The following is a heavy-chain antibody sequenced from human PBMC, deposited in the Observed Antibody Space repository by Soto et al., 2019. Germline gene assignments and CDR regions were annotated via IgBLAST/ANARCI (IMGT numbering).Heavy chain of an antibody. Sequence: PSETLSLTCTVSGGSVSSGIYYGIWIRQPPGKVLEWIGYIYYSGSTNYNPSLKSRVTISVDTSKNQFSLKLSSVTAADTAVYYCARARVRDFWSGYCNWFDPWGQGTLVTVSS. V-gene: IGHV4-61*01. CDR2: IYYSGST. D-gene: IGHD3-3*01. CDR1: GGSVSSGIYY. J-gene: IGHJ5*02. CDR3: ARARVRDFWSGYCNWFDP.